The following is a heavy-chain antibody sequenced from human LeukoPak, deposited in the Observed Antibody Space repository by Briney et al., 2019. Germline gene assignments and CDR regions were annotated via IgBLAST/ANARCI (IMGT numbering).Heavy chain of an antibody. CDR1: GYTLTELS. V-gene: IGHV1-24*01. Sequence: ASVKVSCKVSGYTLTELSMHWVRQAPGKGLEWMGGFDPEDGETINAQKFQGRVTMTEDTSTDTAYMELSSLRSEDTAVYYCATAEFDIAVAGLFDYWGQGTLVTVSS. CDR3: ATAEFDIAVAGLFDY. D-gene: IGHD6-19*01. CDR2: FDPEDGET. J-gene: IGHJ4*02.